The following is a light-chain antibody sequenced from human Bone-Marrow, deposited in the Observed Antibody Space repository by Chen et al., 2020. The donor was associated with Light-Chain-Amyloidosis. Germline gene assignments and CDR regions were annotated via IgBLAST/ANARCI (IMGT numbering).Light chain of an antibody. Sequence: QSALTQPASVSGSPGQSITISCTGTSRDIGSYNYVSWYQQFPGKAPNLILYEVNQRPSGISPRFSASKSANTASLTISGLQAEDEAVYYCSSYSMRTILYVFGTGTTVTVL. CDR2: EVN. J-gene: IGLJ1*01. CDR1: SRDIGSYNY. V-gene: IGLV2-14*01. CDR3: SSYSMRTILYV.